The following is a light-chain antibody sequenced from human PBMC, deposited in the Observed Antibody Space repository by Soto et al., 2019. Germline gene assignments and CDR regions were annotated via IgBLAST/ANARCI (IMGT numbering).Light chain of an antibody. CDR3: QQRSNWPPIT. CDR2: GAS. V-gene: IGKV3D-20*02. J-gene: IGKJ5*01. CDR1: QSVSSSY. Sequence: EIVLTDSPGTLSLSQGEIATLSCRASQSVSSSYLAWYQQKPGQAPRLLIYGASSRATGILDRFSGSGSGTDFTLTISSLEPEDFAVYYCQQRSNWPPITIGQGTRLEIK.